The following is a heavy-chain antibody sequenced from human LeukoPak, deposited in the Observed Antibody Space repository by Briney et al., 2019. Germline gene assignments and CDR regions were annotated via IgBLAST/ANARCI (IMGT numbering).Heavy chain of an antibody. CDR2: IYSGGST. J-gene: IGHJ3*02. CDR1: GFTFGNAW. CDR3: ARAPGAFDI. Sequence: PGGSLRLSCAASGFTFGNAWMSWVRQAPGKELEWVSVIYSGGSTYYADSVKGRFTISRDNSKNTLYLQMNSLRAEDTAVYYCARAPGAFDIWGQGTMVTVSS. V-gene: IGHV3-53*01.